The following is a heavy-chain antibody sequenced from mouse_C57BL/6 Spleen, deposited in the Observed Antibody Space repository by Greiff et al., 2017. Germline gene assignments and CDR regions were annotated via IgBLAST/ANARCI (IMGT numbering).Heavy chain of an antibody. CDR3: ARIGPITTIVATGRYFDV. CDR2: IYPGSGNT. J-gene: IGHJ1*03. D-gene: IGHD1-1*01. Sequence: QVQLQQSGPELVKPGASVKISCKASGYSFTSYYIHWVKQRPGQGLEWIGWIYPGSGNTKYNEKFKGKDTLTADTSSSTAYMQLSSLTSENSAVYYCARIGPITTIVATGRYFDVGGTGTTVTVSS. V-gene: IGHV1-66*01. CDR1: GYSFTSYY.